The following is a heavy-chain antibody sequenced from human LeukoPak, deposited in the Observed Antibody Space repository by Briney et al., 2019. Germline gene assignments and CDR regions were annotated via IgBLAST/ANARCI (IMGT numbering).Heavy chain of an antibody. D-gene: IGHD2-15*01. CDR1: GCSISSGYY. J-gene: IGHJ4*02. CDR3: ARGDIVVVVAASFFDY. V-gene: IGHV4-38-2*02. Sequence: SETLSLTCTVSGCSISSGYYWGWIRQPPGKGLEWIGSIYHSGSTYYNPSLKSRVTISVDTSKNQFSLKLSSVTAADTAVYYCARGDIVVVVAASFFDYWGQGTLVTVSS. CDR2: IYHSGST.